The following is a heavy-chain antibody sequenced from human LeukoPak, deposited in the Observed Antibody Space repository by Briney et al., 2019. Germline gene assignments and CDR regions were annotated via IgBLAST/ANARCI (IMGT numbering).Heavy chain of an antibody. CDR1: GGSFSGYY. V-gene: IGHV4-34*01. D-gene: IGHD6-19*01. CDR2: INHSGST. J-gene: IGHJ4*02. Sequence: SETLSLTCAVYGGSFSGYYWSWIRQPPGKGLEWIGEINHSGSTNYNPSLKSRVTISVDTSKNQFSLELSSVTAADTAVYYCARGHRSGWYHRYFDYWGQGTLDTVSS. CDR3: ARGHRSGWYHRYFDY.